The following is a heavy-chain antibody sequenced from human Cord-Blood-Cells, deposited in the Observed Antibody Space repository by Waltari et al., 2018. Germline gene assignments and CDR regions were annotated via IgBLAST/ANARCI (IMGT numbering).Heavy chain of an antibody. V-gene: IGHV3-33*01. CDR3: ARDRLGGDCLDY. Sequence: QVQLVESGGGVVQPGRSLRLSCAASGFTFSSYGMHWVRQAPGKGLEWVAVIWYDGSNKYYADSVKGRFTISRDNSKNTLYLQMNSLRAEDTAVYYCARDRLGGDCLDYWGQGTLVTVSS. CDR1: GFTFSSYG. D-gene: IGHD2-21*01. CDR2: IWYDGSNK. J-gene: IGHJ4*02.